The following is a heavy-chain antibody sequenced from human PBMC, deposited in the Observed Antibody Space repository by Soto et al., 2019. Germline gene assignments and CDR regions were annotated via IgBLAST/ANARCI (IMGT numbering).Heavy chain of an antibody. CDR1: GDTFTDYY. CDR3: AREGTASDYYDSSGYYPNWFDP. J-gene: IGHJ5*02. CDR2: VNPSGGHT. D-gene: IGHD3-22*01. Sequence: GASVKVSCKASGDTFTDYYIHWVRQAPGQGLEWMGTVNPSGGHTTYAQHFLGRVTMTKNTLYLQMNSLRAEDTAVYYCAREGTASDYYDSSGYYPNWFDPWGQGTLVTVSS. V-gene: IGHV1-46*01.